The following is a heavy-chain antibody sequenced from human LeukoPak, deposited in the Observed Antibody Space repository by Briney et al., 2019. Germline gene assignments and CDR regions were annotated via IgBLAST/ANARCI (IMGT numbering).Heavy chain of an antibody. J-gene: IGHJ5*02. D-gene: IGHD3-3*01. V-gene: IGHV4-34*01. Sequence: SETLSLTCAVYGGSFSGYYWSWIRQPPGKGLEWIGEINHSGSTNYNPSLKSRVTISVDTSKNQFSLKLSSVTAADTAVYYCARGRANDFWSGYWFDPWGQGTLVTVSP. CDR3: ARGRANDFWSGYWFDP. CDR1: GGSFSGYY. CDR2: INHSGST.